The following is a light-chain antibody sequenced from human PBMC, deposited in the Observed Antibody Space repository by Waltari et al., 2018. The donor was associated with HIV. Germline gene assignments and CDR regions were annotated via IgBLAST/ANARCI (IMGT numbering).Light chain of an antibody. Sequence: QSVLTQPPSVSAAPGQKVTISFFGSSPYLGNSYVSWYQQRRVTAPNLLMYENNTRPAGSPDRFSGSRSGTSTTLSITGLQAGNEVTYNCGRLDSDLCAWVFGGGTGLTVL. CDR2: ENN. CDR1: SPYLGNSY. V-gene: IGLV1-51*02. CDR3: GRLDSDLCAWV. J-gene: IGLJ3*02.